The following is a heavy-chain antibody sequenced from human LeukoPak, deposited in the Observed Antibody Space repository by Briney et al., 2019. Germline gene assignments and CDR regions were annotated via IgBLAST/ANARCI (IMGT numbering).Heavy chain of an antibody. V-gene: IGHV1-18*01. CDR3: ARSRSGYGSGSYRTSDY. CDR2: ICAYNGNT. D-gene: IGHD3-10*01. CDR1: GYTFTRYG. J-gene: IGHJ4*02. Sequence: ASVKVSCKASGYTFTRYGISWVRQAPGPGLEWTGWICAYNGNTNYAQKLQGRVTMTTDTSTSTAYMELRSLRSDDTAVYYCARSRSGYGSGSYRTSDYWGQGTLVTVSS.